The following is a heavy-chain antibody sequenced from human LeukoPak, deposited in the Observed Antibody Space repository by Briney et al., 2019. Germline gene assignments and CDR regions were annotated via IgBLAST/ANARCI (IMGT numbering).Heavy chain of an antibody. Sequence: GGSLRLSCSASGFTFSSYAMSWVRQAPGKGLEWVSAISGSGGSTYYADSVKGRFTISRDNSKNTLYLQMNSLRAEDTAVYYCARDMGYSYGYSYFDHWGQGTLVTVSS. V-gene: IGHV3-23*01. D-gene: IGHD5-18*01. J-gene: IGHJ4*02. CDR2: ISGSGGST. CDR1: GFTFSSYA. CDR3: ARDMGYSYGYSYFDH.